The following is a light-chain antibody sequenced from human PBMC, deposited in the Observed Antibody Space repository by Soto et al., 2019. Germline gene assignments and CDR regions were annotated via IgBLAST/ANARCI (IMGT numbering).Light chain of an antibody. CDR3: QQYDYFPRT. J-gene: IGKJ4*01. Sequence: DIQMTQSPSSLSASVGDRVTITCQASQDINNFLSWYQQKPGKSPKLLIYDASNLETGVPSRFSGSGSGTTFIFTISSLQAEDIATCYCQQYDYFPRTFGGGTKVEIK. CDR1: QDINNF. CDR2: DAS. V-gene: IGKV1-33*01.